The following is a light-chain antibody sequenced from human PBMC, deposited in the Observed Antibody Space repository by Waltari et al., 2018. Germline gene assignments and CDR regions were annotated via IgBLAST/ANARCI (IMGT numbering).Light chain of an antibody. CDR3: QSADDSGDHVL. V-gene: IGLV3-25*03. J-gene: IGLJ2*01. Sequence: QQKSGQAPVVVIRRNTGRPSGIPGRFSASDSGTTGTLVISGVQAEDEAEYYCQSADDSGDHVLFGGGTKLTVL. CDR2: RNT.